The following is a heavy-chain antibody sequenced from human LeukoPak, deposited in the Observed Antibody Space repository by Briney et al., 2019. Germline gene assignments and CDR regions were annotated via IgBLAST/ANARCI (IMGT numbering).Heavy chain of an antibody. V-gene: IGHV7-4-1*02. CDR1: GYTFTGYY. CDR2: INTNTGNP. CDR3: ARAVLNIVVVVAATFVSWFDP. D-gene: IGHD2-15*01. Sequence: GASVKVFCKASGYTFTGYYMHWVRQAPGQGLEWMGWINTNTGNPTYAQGFTGRFVFSLDTSVSTAYLQISSLKAEDTAVYYCARAVLNIVVVVAATFVSWFDPWGQGTLVTVSS. J-gene: IGHJ5*02.